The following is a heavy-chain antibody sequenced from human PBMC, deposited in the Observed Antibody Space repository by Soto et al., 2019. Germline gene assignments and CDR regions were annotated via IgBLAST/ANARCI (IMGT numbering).Heavy chain of an antibody. V-gene: IGHV3-15*01. D-gene: IGHD2-15*01. CDR2: VKSNSAGGTT. Sequence: EVQLVESGRGLVKTGGSLRLSCAASGFTFTTAWMSWVRQAPGKGLEWVGRVKSNSAGGTTDYAAPVKGRFTISRDDSNNTLYLQMNSLEIEDTAVDYCNTCSRGNCYGTVDALGKGAAVTVSS. CDR1: GFTFTTAW. J-gene: IGHJ6*04. CDR3: NTCSRGNCYGTVDA.